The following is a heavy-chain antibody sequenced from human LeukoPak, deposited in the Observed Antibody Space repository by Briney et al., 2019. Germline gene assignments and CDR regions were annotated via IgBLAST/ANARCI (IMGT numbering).Heavy chain of an antibody. CDR2: ISASGGST. J-gene: IGHJ4*02. D-gene: IGHD4-17*01. CDR1: GFTFSNYA. CDR3: ATSTRRYPYDYGDHVARGGGY. V-gene: IGHV3-23*01. Sequence: PGGSLRLSCAVSGFTFSNYAMSWVRQAPGKGLEWVSTISASGGSTYYADSVKGRFTISRDNSKNTLYLQMNSLRAEDTAVYFCATSTRRYPYDYGDHVARGGGYWGQGTPVTVSS.